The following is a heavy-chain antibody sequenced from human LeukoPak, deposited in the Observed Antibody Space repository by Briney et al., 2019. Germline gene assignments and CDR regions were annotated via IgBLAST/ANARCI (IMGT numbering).Heavy chain of an antibody. J-gene: IGHJ4*02. Sequence: PGRSLRLSCAASGFTFSSYGMHWVRQAPGKGLEWVAFIRYDGSNKYYADSVKGRFTISRDNAKNSLYLQMNSLRAEDTAVYYCARDTGLSFDYWGQGTLVTVSS. CDR2: IRYDGSNK. CDR1: GFTFSSYG. CDR3: ARDTGLSFDY. D-gene: IGHD1-1*01. V-gene: IGHV3-33*01.